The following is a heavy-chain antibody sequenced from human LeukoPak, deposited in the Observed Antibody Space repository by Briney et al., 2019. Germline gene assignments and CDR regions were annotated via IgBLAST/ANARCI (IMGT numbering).Heavy chain of an antibody. V-gene: IGHV3-7*01. J-gene: IGHJ4*02. D-gene: IGHD5-12*01. CDR3: ARLTLSANDWCYDY. Sequence: GGSLRLSCAASGFTFSAYWMRWVRQAPGKGLEWVASIKEDGSEKYYVVSVKGRFTISRDNAKNSLYLQMNSLRAEDTAVYYCARLTLSANDWCYDYWGQGTLVTVSS. CDR1: GFTFSAYW. CDR2: IKEDGSEK.